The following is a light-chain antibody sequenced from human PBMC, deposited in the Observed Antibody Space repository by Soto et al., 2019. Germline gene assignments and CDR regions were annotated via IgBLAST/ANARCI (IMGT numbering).Light chain of an antibody. J-gene: IGLJ2*01. CDR3: CSYAGSTTLV. CDR2: ELS. Sequence: QSALTQPASVSGSPGQSITISCTGSSSDVGGYIYVSWFQHHPGKAPKLMIYELSNRPSGVSNRFSGSKSGNTASLTISGLQAEDEADYYCCSYAGSTTLVFGGGTKVTVL. CDR1: SSDVGGYIY. V-gene: IGLV2-23*02.